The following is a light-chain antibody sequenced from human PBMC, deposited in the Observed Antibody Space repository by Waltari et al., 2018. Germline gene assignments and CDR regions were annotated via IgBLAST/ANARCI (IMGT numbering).Light chain of an antibody. V-gene: IGKV3-15*01. CDR2: GAS. CDR3: QQSKIWPA. CDR1: QGISSD. Sequence: EIVMTQSPATLSVSPGERATLSCRASQGISSDLAWYQQKPGQAPRLLIFGASTRATGVPARFSGSGSGTEFTLTISSLQSEDFGVYYCQQSKIWPAFGQGTKV. J-gene: IGKJ1*01.